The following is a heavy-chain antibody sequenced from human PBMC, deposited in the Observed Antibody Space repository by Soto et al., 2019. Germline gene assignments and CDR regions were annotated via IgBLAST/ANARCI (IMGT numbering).Heavy chain of an antibody. V-gene: IGHV3-33*01. CDR1: GFTFSSYG. CDR3: ARGGDIVLVPAANVHYYGMDV. CDR2: IWYDGSNK. D-gene: IGHD2-2*01. J-gene: IGHJ6*02. Sequence: GALRLSCAASGFTFSSYGMHWVRQAPGKGLEWVAVIWYDGSNKYYADSVKGRFTISRDNSKNTLYLQMNSLRAEDTAVYYCARGGDIVLVPAANVHYYGMDVWGQGTTVTVSS.